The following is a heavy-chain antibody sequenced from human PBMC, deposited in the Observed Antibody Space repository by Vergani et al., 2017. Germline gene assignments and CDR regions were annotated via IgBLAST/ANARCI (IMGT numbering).Heavy chain of an antibody. Sequence: QVQLVESGGGVVQPGGSLRLSGGASGFTFSNYGMHWVRQAPGKGLEWVTFIRYDGSNTYYADSVKGRFTISRDNSKNTLFLQMNSLRPEDTAVYYCARDTVTGSRYFDYWGQGTLVTVSS. D-gene: IGHD6-19*01. CDR3: ARDTVTGSRYFDY. CDR1: GFTFSNYG. J-gene: IGHJ4*02. CDR2: IRYDGSNT. V-gene: IGHV3-30*02.